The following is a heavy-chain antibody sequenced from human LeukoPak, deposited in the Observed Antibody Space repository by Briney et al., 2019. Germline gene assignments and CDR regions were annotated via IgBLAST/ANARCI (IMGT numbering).Heavy chain of an antibody. V-gene: IGHV1-2*06. CDR1: GYTFSDYY. Sequence: GASVKVSCKASGYTFSDYYMQLVRQAPGQGPKWMGRVNPSSGIANYAQRFQGRVTMTRDTSISTAYMELSGLTSDDTALYYCARGNARSWYFLYWGQGTLFPVSS. D-gene: IGHD6-13*01. CDR2: VNPSSGIA. CDR3: ARGNARSWYFLY. J-gene: IGHJ4*02.